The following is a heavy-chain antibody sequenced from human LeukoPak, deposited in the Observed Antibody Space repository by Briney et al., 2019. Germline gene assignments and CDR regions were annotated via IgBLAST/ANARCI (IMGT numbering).Heavy chain of an antibody. J-gene: IGHJ4*02. V-gene: IGHV3-53*01. Sequence: PGGSLRLSCAASGFTFSGYGMHWVRQAPGKGLEWVSLIYSGGTTYYADSVKGRFTISRDNSKNTLYLQMNSLRAEDTAVYYCARRAGGYSHPYDYWGQGILVTVSS. D-gene: IGHD4-23*01. CDR1: GFTFSGYG. CDR2: IYSGGTT. CDR3: ARRAGGYSHPYDY.